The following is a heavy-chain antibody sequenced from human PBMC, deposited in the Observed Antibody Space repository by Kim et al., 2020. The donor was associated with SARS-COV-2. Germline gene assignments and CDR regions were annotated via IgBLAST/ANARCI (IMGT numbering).Heavy chain of an antibody. V-gene: IGHV3-33*01. CDR1: GFTFSSYG. J-gene: IGHJ3*02. CDR2: IWYDGSNK. Sequence: GGSLRLSCAASGFTFSSYGMHWVRQAPGKGLEWVAVIWYDGSNKYYADSVKGRFTISRDNSKNTLYLQMNSLRAEDTAVYYCARRYNWNYGKHHDAFGIWGQGTMVTVSS. D-gene: IGHD1-7*01. CDR3: ARRYNWNYGKHHDAFGI.